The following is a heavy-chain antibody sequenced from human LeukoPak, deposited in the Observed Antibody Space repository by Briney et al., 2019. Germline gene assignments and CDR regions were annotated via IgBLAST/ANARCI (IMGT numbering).Heavy chain of an antibody. CDR1: GGSISGSNYY. Sequence: PSETLSLTCTVSGGSISGSNYYWGWIRQPPGTGLEWIGCIYYSGTTYYNPSLKSRVTISVDTSKNQFSLEVTSMTAADTAVYYCARHSSAARPNFDYWGQGTLVTVSS. J-gene: IGHJ4*02. D-gene: IGHD6-6*01. CDR3: ARHSSAARPNFDY. V-gene: IGHV4-39*01. CDR2: IYYSGTT.